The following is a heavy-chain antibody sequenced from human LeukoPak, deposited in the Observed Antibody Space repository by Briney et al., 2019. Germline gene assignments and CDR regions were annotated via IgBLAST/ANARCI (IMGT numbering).Heavy chain of an antibody. CDR2: IKPNSGGT. D-gene: IGHD4-17*01. J-gene: IGHJ4*02. CDR1: GYTFAGYY. Sequence: ASVKVSCKASGYTFAGYYVHWVRQAPGQGLEWMGWIKPNSGGTQYAQRFRGRVTMTRDTSITTAYMELTGLRSDDTAVYSCASAESHDYGETWGQGTLVTVSS. V-gene: IGHV1-2*02. CDR3: ASAESHDYGET.